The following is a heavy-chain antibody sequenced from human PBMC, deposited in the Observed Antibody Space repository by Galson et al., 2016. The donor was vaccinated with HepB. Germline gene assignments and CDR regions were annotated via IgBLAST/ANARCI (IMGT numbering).Heavy chain of an antibody. CDR3: AREGPFDY. J-gene: IGHJ4*02. Sequence: SLRLSCAGSGFTFSNFGMNWVRQAPGKGLEWISSISSSNNYIDYADSVKGRFTISRDNANNSLYLQMNSLRAEDTAVYYCAREGPFDYWGQGILVSVSS. CDR1: GFTFSNFG. CDR2: ISSSNNYI. V-gene: IGHV3-21*01.